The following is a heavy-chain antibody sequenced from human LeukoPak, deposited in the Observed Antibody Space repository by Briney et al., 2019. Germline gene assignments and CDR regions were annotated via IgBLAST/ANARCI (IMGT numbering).Heavy chain of an antibody. CDR3: AKNYYDSSGCFDY. V-gene: IGHV3-30*18. Sequence: GRSMRLSCAASGFTFSSYGMHWVRQAPGKGLEWVAVISYDGSNKYYADSVKGRFTISRDNSKNTLYLQMNSLRAEDTAVYYCAKNYYDSSGCFDYWGQVALATVSS. CDR1: GFTFSSYG. CDR2: ISYDGSNK. D-gene: IGHD3-22*01. J-gene: IGHJ4*02.